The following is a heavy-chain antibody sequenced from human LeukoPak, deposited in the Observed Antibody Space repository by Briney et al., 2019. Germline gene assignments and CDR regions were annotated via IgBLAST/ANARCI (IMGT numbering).Heavy chain of an antibody. CDR2: FDPEDGET. V-gene: IGHV1-24*01. CDR1: GYTLTELS. J-gene: IGHJ6*02. CDR3: ATAFWGGDCYLWKSDYYVMAV. Sequence: ASVKVSCKVSGYTLTELSMHWVRQAPGKGLEWMGGFDPEDGETIYAQKFQGRVTMTEDTSTDTAYMELSSLRSEDTAVYYCATAFWGGDCYLWKSDYYVMAVWGQGPTVTVSS. D-gene: IGHD2-21*02.